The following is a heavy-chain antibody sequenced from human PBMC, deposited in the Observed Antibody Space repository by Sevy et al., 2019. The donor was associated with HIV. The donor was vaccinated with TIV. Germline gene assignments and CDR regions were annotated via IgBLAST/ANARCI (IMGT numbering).Heavy chain of an antibody. CDR2: VFYTGNT. Sequence: SETLSLTCTVSGGSISNYYWSWIRQPPGKALQWIGYVFYTGNTNYNPSLKGRVTISVDTSKTQLSLKLNSVTAADTAVYYCARGGPRTSDMWYYFDYWGQGTLVTVSS. J-gene: IGHJ4*02. V-gene: IGHV4-59*01. D-gene: IGHD2-21*01. CDR3: ARGGPRTSDMWYYFDY. CDR1: GGSISNYY.